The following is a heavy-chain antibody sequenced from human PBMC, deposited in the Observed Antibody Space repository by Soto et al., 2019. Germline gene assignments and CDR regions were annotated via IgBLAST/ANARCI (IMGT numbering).Heavy chain of an antibody. CDR3: ARGLYYDYIWGSYRPSPFDY. CDR2: INHSGST. V-gene: IGHV4-34*01. D-gene: IGHD3-16*02. CDR1: GGSFRGYY. J-gene: IGHJ4*02. Sequence: SETLSLTSAVYGGSFRGYYWSWIRQPTGKGLEWIGEINHSGSTNYNPSLKSRVTISVDTSKNQFSLKLSSVTAADTAVYYCARGLYYDYIWGSYRPSPFDYWGQGTLVTVSS.